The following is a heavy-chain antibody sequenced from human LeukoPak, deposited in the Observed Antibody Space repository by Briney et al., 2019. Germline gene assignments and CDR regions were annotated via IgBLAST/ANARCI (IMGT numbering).Heavy chain of an antibody. Sequence: PSETLSLTCAVYGGSFSGYYWSWIRQPPGKGLEWIGNLFSNGRTYYNPSFRSRVNISLDTSKKNFSLNLTSVTAADTAVYYCATSQWLIPSYWGQGTLVTVSS. CDR1: GGSFSGYY. J-gene: IGHJ4*02. V-gene: IGHV4-34*12. D-gene: IGHD6-19*01. CDR3: ATSQWLIPSY. CDR2: LFSNGRT.